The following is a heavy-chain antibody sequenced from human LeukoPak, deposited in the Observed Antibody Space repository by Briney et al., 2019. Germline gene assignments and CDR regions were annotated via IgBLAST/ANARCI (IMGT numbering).Heavy chain of an antibody. CDR1: GYTLTELS. CDR2: FDPEDGET. V-gene: IGHV1-24*01. Sequence: ASVKVSCKVSGYTLTELSMHWVRQAPGKGLEWMGGFDPEDGETIYAQKFQGRVTMTRDMSTSTVYMELSSLRSEDTAVYYCARVGDYYDSSGCDYWGQGTLVTVSS. J-gene: IGHJ4*02. D-gene: IGHD3-22*01. CDR3: ARVGDYYDSSGCDY.